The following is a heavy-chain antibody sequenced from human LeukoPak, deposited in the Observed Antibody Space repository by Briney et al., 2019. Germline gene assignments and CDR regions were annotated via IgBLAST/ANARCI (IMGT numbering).Heavy chain of an antibody. V-gene: IGHV3-15*01. J-gene: IGHJ4*02. CDR3: TTGDYDILTGYLSFDY. D-gene: IGHD3-9*01. Sequence: GGSLRLSCAASGFTFSNAWMSWVRQAPGKGLEWVGRIKSKTDGGTTDYAAPVEGRFTISRDDSKNTLYLQMNSLKTEDTAVYYCTTGDYDILTGYLSFDYWGQGTLVTVSS. CDR1: GFTFSNAW. CDR2: IKSKTDGGTT.